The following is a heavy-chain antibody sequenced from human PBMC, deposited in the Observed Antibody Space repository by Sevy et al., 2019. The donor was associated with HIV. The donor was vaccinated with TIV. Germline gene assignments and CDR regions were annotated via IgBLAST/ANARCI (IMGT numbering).Heavy chain of an antibody. CDR3: VKEGGGGGGDH. D-gene: IGHD3-16*01. V-gene: IGHV3-30*02. CDR1: GFSFSSYG. J-gene: IGHJ4*02. CDR2: IQYDGSNK. Sequence: GGSLRLSCAASGFSFSSYGMHWVRQAPGKGLEWMSYIQYDGSNKDYADSVKGRFTISRDNSKNTLYLQMNSLRVEDRAVFYCVKEGGGGGGDHWGQGPLVTVSS.